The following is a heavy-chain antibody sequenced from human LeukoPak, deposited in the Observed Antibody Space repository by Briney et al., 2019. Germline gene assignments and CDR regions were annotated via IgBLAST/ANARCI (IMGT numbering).Heavy chain of an antibody. D-gene: IGHD2-2*01. CDR1: GGSICNYY. CDR3: ARAVSSFHTGYYFDY. Sequence: SETLSFTCTVSGGSICNYYWTWIRQPPGKGLEWIGYIYYTGSTYYDPSLKSPVTMSLDTSKNQFSLKLSSVTKAHATVYYCARAVSSFHTGYYFDYWSQGTLVTVSS. J-gene: IGHJ4*02. CDR2: IYYTGST. V-gene: IGHV4-59*01.